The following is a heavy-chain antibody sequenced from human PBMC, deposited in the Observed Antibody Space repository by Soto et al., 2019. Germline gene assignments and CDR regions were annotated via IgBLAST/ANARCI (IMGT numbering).Heavy chain of an antibody. CDR3: ARITAMVTIAGMDV. CDR2: ISAYSGNT. D-gene: IGHD5-18*01. CDR1: GYSFTSYG. Sequence: ASVKVSCKASGYSFTSYGISWLRQAHGQGLEWMGWISAYSGNTNYAQKLQGRVTMTTDTSTSTDYIELRSLRSDDTAVYYCARITAMVTIAGMDVWGQGTTVTVSS. J-gene: IGHJ6*02. V-gene: IGHV1-18*04.